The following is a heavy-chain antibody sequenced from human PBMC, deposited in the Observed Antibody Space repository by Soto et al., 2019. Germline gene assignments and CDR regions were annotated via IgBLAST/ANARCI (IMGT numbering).Heavy chain of an antibody. D-gene: IGHD3-9*01. CDR3: ASFSIRYFDWIVLGRDHYGMDV. CDR2: MNPNSGNT. Sequence: ASVKVSCKASGYTFTRYDINWVRQATGQGLEWMGRMNPNSGNTGYAQKFQGRVTMTRNTSISTAYMELSSLRSEDTAVYLCASFSIRYFDWIVLGRDHYGMDVWGQGTTVTVSS. J-gene: IGHJ6*02. V-gene: IGHV1-8*01. CDR1: GYTFTRYD.